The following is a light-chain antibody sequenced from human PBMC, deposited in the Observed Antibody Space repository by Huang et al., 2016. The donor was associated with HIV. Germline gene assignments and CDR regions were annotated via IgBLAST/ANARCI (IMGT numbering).Light chain of an antibody. J-gene: IGKJ1*01. CDR2: DAS. CDR3: QQYGNSPWT. V-gene: IGKV3D-20*01. Sequence: EIVLTQSPATLSLSPGERATLSCGASQSFNSNYLAWYQQKPGLAPRLLYYDASSRAPGTPDRFSGSESGTDFTLTITRLEPEDFAVYYCQQYGNSPWTFGQGTKVGIK. CDR1: QSFNSNY.